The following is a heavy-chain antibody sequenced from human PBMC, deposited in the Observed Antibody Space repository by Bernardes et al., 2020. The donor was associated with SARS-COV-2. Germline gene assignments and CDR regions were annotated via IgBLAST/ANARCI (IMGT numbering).Heavy chain of an antibody. CDR2: IIPLFGTT. Sequence: SVKVSCKTSGNTFTSYAVFWVRQAPGQGLECMGGIIPLFGTTNYAQNFQGRVTIAADESTSTVYMELSSLRSEDTAMYYCARSGTYPDAFDIWGQGTMVTVSS. J-gene: IGHJ3*02. CDR1: GNTFTSYA. V-gene: IGHV1-69*13. CDR3: ARSGTYPDAFDI. D-gene: IGHD1-26*01.